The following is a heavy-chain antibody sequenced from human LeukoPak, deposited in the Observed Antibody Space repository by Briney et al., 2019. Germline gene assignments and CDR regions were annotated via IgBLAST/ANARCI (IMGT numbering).Heavy chain of an antibody. Sequence: SGALSLTCAVSGGSISSGGYSWSWIRQPPGKGLEWMGYIYNSGSTYYNPSLKSRVTISVDRSKNQFSLKLSSVTAADTAVYYCARGTYGSGSYAVDVWGQGNPVTVSS. V-gene: IGHV4-30-2*01. CDR1: GGSISSGGYS. CDR3: ARGTYGSGSYAVDV. J-gene: IGHJ6*02. D-gene: IGHD3-10*01. CDR2: IYNSGST.